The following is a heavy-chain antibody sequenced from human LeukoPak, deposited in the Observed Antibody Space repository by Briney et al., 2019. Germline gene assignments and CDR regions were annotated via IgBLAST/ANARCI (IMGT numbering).Heavy chain of an antibody. Sequence: GGSLRLSCAASGFIFKDYWMIWVRQAPGKGLEWVANIKQDGSEKYYVDSVMGRFTIPRDNAKNSLYLQMNTLRAEDTAMYYCATDAQPRSRWFDPWGQGTLVTVS. J-gene: IGHJ5*02. CDR3: ATDAQPRSRWFDP. CDR2: IKQDGSEK. V-gene: IGHV3-7*03. CDR1: GFIFKDYW. D-gene: IGHD3-16*01.